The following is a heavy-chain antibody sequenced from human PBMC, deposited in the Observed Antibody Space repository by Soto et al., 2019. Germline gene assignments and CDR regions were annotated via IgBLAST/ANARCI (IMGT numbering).Heavy chain of an antibody. D-gene: IGHD6-13*01. CDR2: IIPIFGTA. CDR1: GGTFSSYA. J-gene: IGHJ4*02. V-gene: IGHV1-69*01. CDR3: ARDIAAAGTFDY. Sequence: QVQLVQSGAEVKKPGSSVKVSCKASGGTFSSYAISWVRQAPGQGLEWMGGIIPIFGTANYAQKFQGRVTITADESTNTAYMELRSLRSKDTAVYYCARDIAAAGTFDYWGQGTLVTFSS.